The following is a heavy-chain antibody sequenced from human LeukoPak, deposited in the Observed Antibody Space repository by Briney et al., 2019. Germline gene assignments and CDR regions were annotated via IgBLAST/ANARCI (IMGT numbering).Heavy chain of an antibody. Sequence: PGGSLRLSCAASGFTFSNYWMTWVRQAPGKGLEWVSSISSSSSYIYYADSVKGRFTISRDNAKNSLYLQMNSLRAEDTAVYYCARAAGYGGNSFSAAFDIWGQGTMVTVSS. CDR3: ARAAGYGGNSFSAAFDI. CDR2: ISSSSSYI. CDR1: GFTFSNYW. D-gene: IGHD4-23*01. V-gene: IGHV3-21*01. J-gene: IGHJ3*02.